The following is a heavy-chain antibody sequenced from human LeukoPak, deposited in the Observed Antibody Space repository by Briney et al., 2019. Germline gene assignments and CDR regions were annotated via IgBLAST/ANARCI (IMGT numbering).Heavy chain of an antibody. CDR1: GFTFSSYA. D-gene: IGHD3-3*01. CDR3: ARDPGIFGVVQYDY. V-gene: IGHV3-21*01. CDR2: ISSSSSYI. J-gene: IGHJ4*02. Sequence: PGGSLRLSCAASGFTFSSYAMSWVRQAPGKGLEWVSSISSSSSYIYYADSVKGRFTISRDNAKNSLYLQMNSLRAEDTAVYYCARDPGIFGVVQYDYWGQGTLVTVSS.